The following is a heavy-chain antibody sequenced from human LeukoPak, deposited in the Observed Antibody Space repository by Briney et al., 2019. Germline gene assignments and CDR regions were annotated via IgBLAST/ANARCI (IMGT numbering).Heavy chain of an antibody. CDR2: SNPKSGGT. V-gene: IGHV1-2*02. D-gene: IGHD3-10*01. CDR1: GYTFTDYY. Sequence: GASVKVSCKASGYTFTDYYMHWVRQAPGQGLEWMGWSNPKSGGTNYAQQFQGRVTMTRDTSISTAHMELSRLRSDDTAMYYCARDKLRYFDYWGQGTLVTVSS. CDR3: ARDKLRYFDY. J-gene: IGHJ4*02.